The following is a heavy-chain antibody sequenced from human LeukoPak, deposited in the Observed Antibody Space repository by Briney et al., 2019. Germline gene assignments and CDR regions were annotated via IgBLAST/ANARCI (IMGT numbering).Heavy chain of an antibody. Sequence: PSETLSLTCTVSGXSISSSSYYWGWIRQPPGKGLEWIGSIYYSGGTYSNPSLKSRVTISVDTSKNQFSLKLSSVTAADTAVYYCASGNGTYYSFYGMDVWGQGTTVTVSS. J-gene: IGHJ6*02. V-gene: IGHV4-39*01. CDR3: ASGNGTYYSFYGMDV. D-gene: IGHD1-14*01. CDR1: GXSISSSSYY. CDR2: IYYSGGT.